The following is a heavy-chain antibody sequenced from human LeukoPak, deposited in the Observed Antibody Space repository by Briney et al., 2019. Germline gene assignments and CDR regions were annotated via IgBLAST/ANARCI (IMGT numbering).Heavy chain of an antibody. V-gene: IGHV3-30-3*01. CDR2: ISYDESNK. Sequence: GGSLRLSCAASGFTFSSYAMHWVCQAPGKGLERVAVISYDESNKYYANSAKGRFTISRDNSKNTLYLQMNSLRAEDTAVYYCAREYVYYDSSGYYPGYFDYWGQGTLVTVSS. CDR3: AREYVYYDSSGYYPGYFDY. J-gene: IGHJ4*02. D-gene: IGHD3-22*01. CDR1: GFTFSSYA.